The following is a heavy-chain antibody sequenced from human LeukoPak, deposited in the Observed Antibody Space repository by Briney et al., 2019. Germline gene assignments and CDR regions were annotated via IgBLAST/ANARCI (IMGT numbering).Heavy chain of an antibody. Sequence: GGSLRLSCAAYGFTFSSYAMSWVRQAPGKGLEWVSAISGSGGSTYYADSVKGRFTISRDNSKNTLYLQMNSLRAEDTAVYYCAKAYYDILTGYYAPDAFDIWGQGTMVTVSS. J-gene: IGHJ3*02. V-gene: IGHV3-23*01. CDR1: GFTFSSYA. CDR3: AKAYYDILTGYYAPDAFDI. D-gene: IGHD3-9*01. CDR2: ISGSGGST.